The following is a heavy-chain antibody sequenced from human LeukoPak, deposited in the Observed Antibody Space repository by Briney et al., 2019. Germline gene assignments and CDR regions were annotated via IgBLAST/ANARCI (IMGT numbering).Heavy chain of an antibody. Sequence: QSGGSLRLSCAASGFTFSSYAMSWVRQAPGKGLEWVSAISGSGGSTYYADSVKGRFTISRDNSKNTLYLQMNSLRAEDTAVYYCAKAGGSINYYYYYGMDVWGQGTTVTVSS. D-gene: IGHD1-26*01. CDR1: GFTFSSYA. CDR2: ISGSGGST. V-gene: IGHV3-23*01. CDR3: AKAGGSINYYYYYGMDV. J-gene: IGHJ6*02.